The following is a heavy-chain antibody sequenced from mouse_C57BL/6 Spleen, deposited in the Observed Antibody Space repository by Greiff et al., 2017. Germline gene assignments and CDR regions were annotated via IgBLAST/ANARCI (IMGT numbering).Heavy chain of an antibody. CDR2: IRSKSNNYAT. CDR1: GFSFNTYA. V-gene: IGHV10-1*01. J-gene: IGHJ4*01. D-gene: IGHD1-1*01. Sequence: GGGLVQPKGSLKLSCAASGFSFNTYAMNWVRQAPGKGLEWVARIRSKSNNYATYYADSVKDRFTISRDDSESMLYLQMNNLKTEDTAMYYCVRLTTVADYYAMDYWGQGTSVTVSS. CDR3: VRLTTVADYYAMDY.